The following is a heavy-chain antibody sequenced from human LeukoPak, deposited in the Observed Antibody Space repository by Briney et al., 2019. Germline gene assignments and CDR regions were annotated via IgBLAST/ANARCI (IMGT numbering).Heavy chain of an antibody. V-gene: IGHV3-30*02. CDR1: GFTFSSYG. D-gene: IGHD3-22*01. Sequence: GSLRLSCAASGFTFSSYGMHWVRQAPGKGLEGVAFIRYDGSNKYYADSVKGRFTISRDNSKNTLNLQMNSLRAEDTAVYYCAKVAYYDSSGYYLAPRYYYMDVWGKGTTVTISS. CDR2: IRYDGSNK. J-gene: IGHJ6*03. CDR3: AKVAYYDSSGYYLAPRYYYMDV.